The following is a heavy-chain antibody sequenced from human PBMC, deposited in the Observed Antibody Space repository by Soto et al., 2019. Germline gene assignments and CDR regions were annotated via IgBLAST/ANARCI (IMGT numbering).Heavy chain of an antibody. Sequence: PGGSLRLSCAASGFTFSSYLMHWVRQAPGKGLAWVSRINPDGRSISDADSVKGRFTISRDNAKNTLYLQMNSLTTEDTAVYYCARAGSYRFDYWGHGTLVTVSS. V-gene: IGHV3-74*01. CDR2: INPDGRSI. CDR1: GFTFSSYL. J-gene: IGHJ4*01. D-gene: IGHD3-10*01. CDR3: ARAGSYRFDY.